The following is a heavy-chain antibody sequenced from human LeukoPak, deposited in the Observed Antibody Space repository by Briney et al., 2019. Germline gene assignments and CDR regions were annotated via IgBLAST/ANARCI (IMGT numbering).Heavy chain of an antibody. V-gene: IGHV3-20*04. CDR1: RFTFDDYG. J-gene: IGHJ4*02. CDR2: INWNGDST. D-gene: IGHD2-2*01. CDR3: AREQRYCGSTSCYSFFDY. Sequence: GGSLRLSCAASRFTFDDYGMSWVRQAPGKGLEWVSGINWNGDSTGYGDSVKGRFTISRDNARNPLYLQMNSLRAEDTAFYYCAREQRYCGSTSCYSFFDYWGQGTLVTVSS.